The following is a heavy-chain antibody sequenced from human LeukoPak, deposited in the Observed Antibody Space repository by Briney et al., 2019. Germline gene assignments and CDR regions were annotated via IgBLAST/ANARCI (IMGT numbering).Heavy chain of an antibody. J-gene: IGHJ4*02. CDR2: IYYSGST. CDR1: GGSISSYY. D-gene: IGHD1-26*01. Sequence: PSETLSLTCTVSGGSISSYYWSWIRQPPGKGLGWIGYIYYSGSTNYNPSLKSRVTISVDTSKNQFSLKLSSVTAADTAVYYCARSYSGSYYLDYWGQGTLVTVSS. CDR3: ARSYSGSYYLDY. V-gene: IGHV4-59*01.